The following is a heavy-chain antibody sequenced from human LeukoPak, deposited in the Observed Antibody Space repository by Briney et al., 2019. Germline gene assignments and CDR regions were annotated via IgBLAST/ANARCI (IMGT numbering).Heavy chain of an antibody. V-gene: IGHV3-30-3*01. CDR2: ISYDGSNK. Sequence: GRSLRLSCAASGFTFSSYAMHWVRQAPGKGLEWVAIISYDGSNKYYADSVKGRFTISRDNSKNTLYLQMSSLRAEDTAVYYCARDQNSGYDLEAFDIWGQGTMVTVSS. CDR3: ARDQNSGYDLEAFDI. CDR1: GFTFSSYA. J-gene: IGHJ3*02. D-gene: IGHD5-12*01.